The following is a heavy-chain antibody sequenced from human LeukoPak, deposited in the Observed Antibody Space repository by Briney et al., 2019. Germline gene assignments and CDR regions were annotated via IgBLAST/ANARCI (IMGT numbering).Heavy chain of an antibody. CDR2: FYYSGST. J-gene: IGHJ6*03. CDR3: ARVYNPDFYYHMDV. Sequence: SETLSLTCTVSGGSISNYYWSWIRQPPGEGLEWIGYFYYSGSTNYNPSLKSRVTISLDTSKYQFSLKLTSVSAADTAIYYCARVYNPDFYYHMDVWGKGTTVTVSS. D-gene: IGHD1-14*01. CDR1: GGSISNYY. V-gene: IGHV4-59*12.